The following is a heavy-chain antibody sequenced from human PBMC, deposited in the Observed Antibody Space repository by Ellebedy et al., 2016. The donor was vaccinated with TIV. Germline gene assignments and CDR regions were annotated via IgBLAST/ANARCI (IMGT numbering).Heavy chain of an antibody. J-gene: IGHJ6*03. D-gene: IGHD3-22*01. V-gene: IGHV4-61*02. CDR2: IYRSGST. CDR3: ARAVLSSGDYDYYSYYYMDV. Sequence: SETLSLXXTVSGGSISSGSYYWSWIRQPAGKGLEWIGRIYRSGSTNYNRSLKSRVTMSVDTSKNQFSLKLSSLTAADTAVYFCARAVLSSGDYDYYSYYYMDVWGKGTTVTVSS. CDR1: GGSISSGSYY.